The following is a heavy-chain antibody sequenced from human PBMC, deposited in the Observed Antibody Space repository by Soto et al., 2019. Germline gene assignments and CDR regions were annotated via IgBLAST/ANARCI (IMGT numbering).Heavy chain of an antibody. CDR2: ISGSGGST. D-gene: IGHD1-1*01. CDR3: AKEMRDWNLAFDY. V-gene: IGHV3-23*01. J-gene: IGHJ4*02. CDR1: GFIFSSYE. Sequence: GGSLRLSCEASGFIFSSYEMNWVRQAPGKGLEWVSAISGSGGSTYYADSVKGRFTISRDNSKNTLYLQMNSLRAEDTAVYYCAKEMRDWNLAFDYWGQGTLVTVSS.